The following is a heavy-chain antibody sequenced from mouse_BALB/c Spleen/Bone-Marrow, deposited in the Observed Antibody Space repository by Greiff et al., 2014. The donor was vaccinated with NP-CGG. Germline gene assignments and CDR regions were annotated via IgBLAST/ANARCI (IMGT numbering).Heavy chain of an antibody. J-gene: IGHJ2*01. CDR2: IRNKANGYTT. CDR1: GFTFTDYY. CDR3: ARDKGRVFFDY. Sequence: EVKLMESGGGLVQPGGSLRLSCATSGFTFTDYYMNWVRQPPGKALEWLGFIRNKANGYTTEYSASVKSRFTISRDNSQNILYLQMNTLRVDDSATYYCARDKGRVFFDYWGQGITLTVSS. V-gene: IGHV7-3*02.